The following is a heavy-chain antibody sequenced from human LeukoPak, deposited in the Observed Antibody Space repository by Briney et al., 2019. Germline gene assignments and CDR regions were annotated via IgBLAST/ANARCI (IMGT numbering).Heavy chain of an antibody. CDR1: GFTFSSYA. CDR3: ARLDDSSSSSTLVDY. CDR2: ISYDGSNK. Sequence: GGSLRLSCAASGFTFSSYAMHWVRQAPGKGLEWVAVISYDGSNKYYADSVKGRFTISRDNSKNALYLQMNSLRAEDTAVYYCARLDDSSSSSTLVDYWGQGTLVTVSS. D-gene: IGHD6-6*01. J-gene: IGHJ4*02. V-gene: IGHV3-30*14.